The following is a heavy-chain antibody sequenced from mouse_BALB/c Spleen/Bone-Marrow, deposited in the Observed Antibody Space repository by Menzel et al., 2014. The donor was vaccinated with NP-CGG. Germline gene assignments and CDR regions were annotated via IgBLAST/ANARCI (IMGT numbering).Heavy chain of an antibody. Sequence: EVQLQQSGAELVEPGASVKLSCTASGFNIKDTYMHWVKQRHEQGLEWIGRIDPANGNTKYDPKFQGKATITADTSSNTAYLQLSSLTSEDTAVYYCASYRYGWYFDVWGAGTTVTVSS. D-gene: IGHD2-14*01. V-gene: IGHV14-3*02. J-gene: IGHJ1*01. CDR1: GFNIKDTY. CDR2: IDPANGNT. CDR3: ASYRYGWYFDV.